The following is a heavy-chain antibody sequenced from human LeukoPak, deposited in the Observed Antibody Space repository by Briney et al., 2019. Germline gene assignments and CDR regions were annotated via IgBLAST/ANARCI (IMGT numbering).Heavy chain of an antibody. J-gene: IGHJ4*02. CDR2: INTNTGNP. Sequence: GASVKVSCKASGYTFTSYAMNWVRQAPGQGIEWMEWINTNTGNPTYAQGITGRFVFSLDTSVSTAYLQISSLKAEDTAVYYRARVVGCGGDCYSGISDYWGQGTLVTVSS. CDR1: GYTFTSYA. CDR3: ARVVGCGGDCYSGISDY. V-gene: IGHV7-4-1*02. D-gene: IGHD2-21*02.